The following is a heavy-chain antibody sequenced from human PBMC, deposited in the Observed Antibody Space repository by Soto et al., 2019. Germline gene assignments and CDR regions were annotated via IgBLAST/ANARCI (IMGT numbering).Heavy chain of an antibody. Sequence: QVQLVESGGGVVQPGRSLRLSCAASGFIFSTYIMHWVREAPGKGLEWLTVMSYDGSQKYYADSVKGRLTISRDNSKNTLYLQMTSLRADDTAVYLCAIAKISSWHNFDYWGQRIQVTVS. V-gene: IGHV3-30-3*01. CDR3: AIAKISSWHNFDY. CDR2: MSYDGSQK. CDR1: GFIFSTYI. D-gene: IGHD6-13*01. J-gene: IGHJ4*02.